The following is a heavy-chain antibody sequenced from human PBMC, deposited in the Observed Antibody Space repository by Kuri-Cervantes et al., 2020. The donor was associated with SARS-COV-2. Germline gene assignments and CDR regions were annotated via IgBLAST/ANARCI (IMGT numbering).Heavy chain of an antibody. Sequence: GGSLRLSCAASGFTFSSYSMNWVRQAPGKGLEYVSAISSNGGSTYYANSVKGRFTISRDNSKNTLYLQMGSLRAEDTAVYYCANWDIVVVRAWGQGTLVTVSS. V-gene: IGHV3-64*01. D-gene: IGHD2-15*01. J-gene: IGHJ5*02. CDR3: ANWDIVVVRA. CDR1: GFTFSSYS. CDR2: ISSNGGST.